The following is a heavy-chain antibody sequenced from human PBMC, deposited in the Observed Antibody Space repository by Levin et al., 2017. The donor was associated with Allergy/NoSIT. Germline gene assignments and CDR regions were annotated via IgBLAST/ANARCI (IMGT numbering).Heavy chain of an antibody. CDR2: IAYDGSET. CDR3: AKDRGQRQYCDY. J-gene: IGHJ4*02. V-gene: IGHV3-30*18. Sequence: SCAASGFTLGGYGMHWVRQAPGKGLEWVAFIAYDGSETYYVDSVEGRFTISRDNSQNMLYLQMNSLRPDDTAVYYCAKDRGQRQYCDYWGQGTLVTVSS. CDR1: GFTLGGYG.